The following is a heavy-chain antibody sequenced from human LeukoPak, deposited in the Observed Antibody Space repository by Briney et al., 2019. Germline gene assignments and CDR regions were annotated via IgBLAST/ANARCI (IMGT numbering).Heavy chain of an antibody. J-gene: IGHJ3*02. CDR2: IYNSGST. CDR3: AREGVSYAFDI. V-gene: IGHV4-61*01. CDR1: GGSISSSSYY. Sequence: SETLSLTCTVSGGSISSSSYYWGWIRQPPGKGLEWIGYIYNSGSTNLNPSLKSRVTISVDTSRNHFSLKLSSVTAADTALYYCAREGVSYAFDIWGQGTMVTVSS. D-gene: IGHD2-8*01.